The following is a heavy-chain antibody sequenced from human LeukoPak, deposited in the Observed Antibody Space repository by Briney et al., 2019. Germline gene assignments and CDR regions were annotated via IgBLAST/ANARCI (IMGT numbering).Heavy chain of an antibody. CDR3: ARFYGSGSYYNSYYYYYGMDV. J-gene: IGHJ6*02. D-gene: IGHD3-10*01. Sequence: SETLSLTCAVYGGSFSGYYWSWIRQPPGKGLEWIGEINHSGSTNYNPSLKSRVTISVDTSKNQFSLKLSSVTAADTAVYYCARFYGSGSYYNSYYYYYGMDVWGQGTTVTVSS. CDR2: INHSGST. V-gene: IGHV4-34*01. CDR1: GGSFSGYY.